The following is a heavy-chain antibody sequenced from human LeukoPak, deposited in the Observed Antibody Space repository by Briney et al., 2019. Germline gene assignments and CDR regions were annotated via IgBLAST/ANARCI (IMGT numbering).Heavy chain of an antibody. Sequence: ASVKVSCKASGYTFTSYYMHWVRQAPGQGLEWMGIIKPSGGSTSYAQKFQGRVTMTRDTSTSTVYMELSSLRSEDTAVYYCARDKVRGVIIKAGWFDPWGQGTLVTVSS. D-gene: IGHD3-10*01. V-gene: IGHV1-46*01. CDR1: GYTFTSYY. CDR3: ARDKVRGVIIKAGWFDP. J-gene: IGHJ5*02. CDR2: IKPSGGST.